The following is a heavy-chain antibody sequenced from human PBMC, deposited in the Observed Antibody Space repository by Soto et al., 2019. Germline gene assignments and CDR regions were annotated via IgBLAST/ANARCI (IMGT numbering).Heavy chain of an antibody. V-gene: IGHV3-30*18. J-gene: IGHJ6*02. Sequence: QVQLVESGGGVVQPGRSLRLSCAASGFTFSSYGKHWVRQAPGKGLEWVAVISYDGSNKYYADSVKGRFTISRDNSKNTLYLQMNSLRAEDTAVYYCAKDGSNYDILAGYYGMDVWGQGTTVTVSS. D-gene: IGHD3-9*01. CDR1: GFTFSSYG. CDR3: AKDGSNYDILAGYYGMDV. CDR2: ISYDGSNK.